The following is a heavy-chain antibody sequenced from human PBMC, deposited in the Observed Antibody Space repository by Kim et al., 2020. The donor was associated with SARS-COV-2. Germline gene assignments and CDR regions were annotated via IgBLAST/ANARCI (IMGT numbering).Heavy chain of an antibody. CDR1: GFTFSSYA. D-gene: IGHD3-16*01. CDR3: ASWGYDYVWGSYPFDY. Sequence: GGSLRLSCAASGFTFSSYAMHWVRQAPGKGLEWVAVISYDGSNKYYADSVKGRFTISRDNSKNTLYLQMNSLRAEDTAVYYCASWGYDYVWGSYPFDYWG. J-gene: IGHJ4*01. V-gene: IGHV3-30*04. CDR2: ISYDGSNK.